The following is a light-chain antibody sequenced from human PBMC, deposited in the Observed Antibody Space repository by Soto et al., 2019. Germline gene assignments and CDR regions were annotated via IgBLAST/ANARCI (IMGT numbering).Light chain of an antibody. CDR3: QHRGRWPRT. CDR1: QSVNDY. Sequence: EIVLTQSPATLSLSPGERATISCRASQSVNDYLAWYQQKPGQAPRLLIYGASNRATGIPFRFSGSGSGTDFTLTISSLEPEDFAVYYCQHRGRWPRTFGQGTKLEIK. V-gene: IGKV3-11*01. J-gene: IGKJ2*01. CDR2: GAS.